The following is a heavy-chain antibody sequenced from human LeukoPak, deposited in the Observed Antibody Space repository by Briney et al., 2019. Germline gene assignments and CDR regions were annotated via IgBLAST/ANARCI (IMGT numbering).Heavy chain of an antibody. D-gene: IGHD3-10*01. CDR2: ISSSSSTI. V-gene: IGHV3-48*01. CDR3: AIRTYYYGSGSYDDYYYMDV. CDR1: GFTFSSYG. Sequence: GGSLRLSCAASGFTFSSYGMTWVRQAPGKGLEWVSYISSSSSTIYYADSVKGRFTISRDNAKNSLYLQLNSLRAEDTAVYYCAIRTYYYGSGSYDDYYYMDVWGKGTTVTISS. J-gene: IGHJ6*03.